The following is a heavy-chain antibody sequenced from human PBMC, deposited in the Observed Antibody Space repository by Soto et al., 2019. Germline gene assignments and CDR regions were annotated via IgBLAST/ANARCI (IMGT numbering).Heavy chain of an antibody. J-gene: IGHJ6*03. CDR1: GFTFSSYG. CDR2: IWYDGSNK. CDR3: ARSSEEDYDILTGYNYYYYMDV. V-gene: IGHV3-33*01. Sequence: GGSLRLSCAASGFTFSSYGMHWVRQAPGKGLEWVAVIWYDGSNKYYADSVKGRFTISRDNSKNTLYLQMNSLRAEDTAVYYCARSSEEDYDILTGYNYYYYMDVWGKGTTVTVSS. D-gene: IGHD3-9*01.